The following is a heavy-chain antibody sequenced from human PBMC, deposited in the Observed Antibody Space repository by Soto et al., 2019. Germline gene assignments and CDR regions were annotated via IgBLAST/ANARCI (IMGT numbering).Heavy chain of an antibody. J-gene: IGHJ6*02. D-gene: IGHD6-13*01. CDR2: ISAYNGTT. CDR1: GYTFTSYG. V-gene: IGHV1-18*01. CDR3: ASFSIAAADPYGMDV. Sequence: QVQLVQSGAEVKKPGASVKVSCKASGYTFTSYGISWVRQAPGQGLEWMGWISAYNGTTNYAQKLQGRVTMTTDTSTSTAYMELRSLRSRDTAVYYCASFSIAAADPYGMDVWGQGTTVTVSS.